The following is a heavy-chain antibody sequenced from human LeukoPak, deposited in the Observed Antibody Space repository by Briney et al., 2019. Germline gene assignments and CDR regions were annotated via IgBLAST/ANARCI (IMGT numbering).Heavy chain of an antibody. CDR2: IYYSGST. V-gene: IGHV4-31*03. CDR1: GGSISSGGYY. Sequence: TSETLSLTCTVSGGSISSGGYYWSWIRQHPGKGLEWIGYIYYSGSTHYNPSLKSRVTISVDTSKNQFSLKLSSVTAADTAVYYCAGGLEIAAAGNWFDPWGQGTLVTVSS. J-gene: IGHJ5*02. D-gene: IGHD6-13*01. CDR3: AGGLEIAAAGNWFDP.